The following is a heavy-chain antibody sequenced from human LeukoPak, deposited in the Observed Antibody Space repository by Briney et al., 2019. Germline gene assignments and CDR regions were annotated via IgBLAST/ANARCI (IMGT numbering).Heavy chain of an antibody. CDR3: ARGGYNSKVTATSFSDY. CDR1: GFTFSSYD. V-gene: IGHV3-13*01. CDR2: IGTAGDT. Sequence: PGGSLRLSCAASGFTFSSYDMHWVRQATGKGLEWVSAIGTAGDTYYPGSVKGRFTISRENAKNSLYLQMNSLRSDDTAVYYCARGGYNSKVTATSFSDYWGQGTLVTVSS. D-gene: IGHD2-21*02. J-gene: IGHJ4*02.